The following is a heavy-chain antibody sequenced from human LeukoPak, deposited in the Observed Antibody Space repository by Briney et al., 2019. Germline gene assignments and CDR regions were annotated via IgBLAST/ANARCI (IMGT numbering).Heavy chain of an antibody. V-gene: IGHV3-11*05. CDR1: VFNFRHYY. Sequence: GGSVRLPCAASVFNFRHYYMRGIRQAPGKGLEWVSFISSTSFFTVYADPVKDRFTISRDNDKDSLYLQMNSLRAEDTAVYYCARDSGYDSSYFDSWGQGTLVTVSS. CDR2: ISSTSFFT. CDR3: ARDSGYDSSYFDS. D-gene: IGHD5-12*01. J-gene: IGHJ4*02.